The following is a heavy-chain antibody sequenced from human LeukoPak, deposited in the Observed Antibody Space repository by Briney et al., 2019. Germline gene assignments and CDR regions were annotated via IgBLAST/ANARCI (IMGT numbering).Heavy chain of an antibody. Sequence: SVKVSCKASGGTFSSYAISWVRQAPGQGLEWMGGIIPIFGAANYAQKFQGRVTITTDESTSTAYMELSSLRSEDTAVYYCARSPSPKYGIVVVPAAMGLPLYYYYMDVWGQGTTVTVSS. CDR3: ARSPSPKYGIVVVPAAMGLPLYYYYMDV. CDR1: GGTFSSYA. D-gene: IGHD2-2*01. V-gene: IGHV1-69*05. J-gene: IGHJ6*03. CDR2: IIPIFGAA.